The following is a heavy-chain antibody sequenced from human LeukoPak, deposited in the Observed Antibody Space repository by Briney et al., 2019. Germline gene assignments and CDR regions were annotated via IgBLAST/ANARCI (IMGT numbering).Heavy chain of an antibody. CDR1: GFTFSSYA. Sequence: GGSLRLSCAASGFTFSSYAMSWVRQAPGKGLEWVSAISGSGGSTYYADSVKGRFTISRDNSKNTLYLQMNSLRAEDTAVYYCAKSGCSSTSCYSILSGWLDPWGQGTLVTVPS. CDR2: ISGSGGST. D-gene: IGHD2-2*02. J-gene: IGHJ5*02. CDR3: AKSGCSSTSCYSILSGWLDP. V-gene: IGHV3-23*01.